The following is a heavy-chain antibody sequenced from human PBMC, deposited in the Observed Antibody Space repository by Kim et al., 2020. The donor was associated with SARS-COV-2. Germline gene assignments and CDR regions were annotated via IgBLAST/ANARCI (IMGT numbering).Heavy chain of an antibody. J-gene: IGHJ4*02. Sequence: SETLSLTCAVYGGSFSGYYWSWIRQPPGKGLEWIGEINHSGSTNYNPSLKSRVTISVDTSKNQFSLKLSSVTAAYTAVYYCARGSGVGVGANELDYWGQGTLVTVSS. CDR2: INHSGST. CDR3: ARGSGVGVGANELDY. V-gene: IGHV4-34*01. CDR1: GGSFSGYY. D-gene: IGHD1-26*01.